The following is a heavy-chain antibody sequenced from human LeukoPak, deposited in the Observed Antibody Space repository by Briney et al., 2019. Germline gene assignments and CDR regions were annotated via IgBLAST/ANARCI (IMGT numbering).Heavy chain of an antibody. CDR2: IYYSGST. V-gene: IGHV4-59*01. J-gene: IGHJ4*02. Sequence: SETLSLTCTVSGGSISSYYWSWIRQPPGKGLEWSGYIYYSGSTNYNPSLKSRVTISVDTSKNQFSLKLSSVTAADTAVYYCARGREHHYDSSGYYLDYWGQGTLVTVSS. D-gene: IGHD3-22*01. CDR1: GGSISSYY. CDR3: ARGREHHYDSSGYYLDY.